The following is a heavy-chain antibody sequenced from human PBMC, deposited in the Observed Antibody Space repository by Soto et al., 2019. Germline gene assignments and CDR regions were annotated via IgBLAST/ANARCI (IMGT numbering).Heavy chain of an antibody. CDR3: ARHEMSGYDLVHSFDI. V-gene: IGHV4-59*08. CDR1: GGSISSYY. CDR2: IYYSGST. Sequence: SETLSLTCTVSGGSISSYYWSWIRQPPGKGLEWIGYIYYSGSTNYNPSLKSRVTISVDTSKNQFSLKLSSVTAADTAVYYCARHEMSGYDLVHSFDIWGQGTMVTVSS. D-gene: IGHD5-12*01. J-gene: IGHJ3*02.